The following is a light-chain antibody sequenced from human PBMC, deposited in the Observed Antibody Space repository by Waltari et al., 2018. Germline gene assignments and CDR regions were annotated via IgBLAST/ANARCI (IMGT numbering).Light chain of an antibody. CDR3: YSADSTGLRV. CDR2: EDT. J-gene: IGLJ1*01. Sequence: YELTQTPSVSVSPGQTARITCSGHELPRKYAYWFQQKSGQAPRLVIYEDTKRPSGIPERFSGSSSGTVATLTITGAQVDDEADYYCYSADSTGLRVFGGGTTVVVL. V-gene: IGLV3-10*01. CDR1: ELPRKY.